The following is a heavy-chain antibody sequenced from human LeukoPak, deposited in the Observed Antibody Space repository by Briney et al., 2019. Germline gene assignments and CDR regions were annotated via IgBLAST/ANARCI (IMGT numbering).Heavy chain of an antibody. CDR1: GGSISSSSYY. D-gene: IGHD3-10*01. V-gene: IGHV4-39*07. J-gene: IGHJ5*02. Sequence: SETLSLTCTVSGGSISSSSYYWGWIRQPPGKGLEWIGSIYYSGSTYYNPSLKSRVTISVDTSKNQFSLKLSSVTAADTAVYYCARDRSRRYYGSGTTKNWFDPWGQGTLVTVSS. CDR2: IYYSGST. CDR3: ARDRSRRYYGSGTTKNWFDP.